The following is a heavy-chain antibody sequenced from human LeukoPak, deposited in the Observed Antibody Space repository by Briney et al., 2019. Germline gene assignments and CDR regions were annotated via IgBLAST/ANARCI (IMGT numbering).Heavy chain of an antibody. Sequence: ASVKVSCKASGYTFTDYYMHWVRQAPGQGLEWMGWINPNSGGTNYAQKFQGRVTMTRDTSISTAYMELSRLRSDDTAVYYCARDMVEVAVAGNNPDYWGQGTLVTVSS. V-gene: IGHV1-2*02. CDR1: GYTFTDYY. D-gene: IGHD6-19*01. J-gene: IGHJ4*02. CDR2: INPNSGGT. CDR3: ARDMVEVAVAGNNPDY.